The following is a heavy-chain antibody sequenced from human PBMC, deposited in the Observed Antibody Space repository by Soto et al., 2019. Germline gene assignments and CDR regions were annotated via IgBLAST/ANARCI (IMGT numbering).Heavy chain of an antibody. V-gene: IGHV4-59*01. CDR2: IYYSGST. J-gene: IGHJ6*03. Sequence: SETLSLTCTVSGGSISSYYWSWIRQPPGKGLEWIGYIYYSGSTNYNPSLKSRVTISVDTSKNQFSLKLSSVTAADTAVYYCARVSEEVVAALYYYYYMDVWGKGTTVTVSS. CDR3: ARVSEEVVAALYYYYYMDV. CDR1: GGSISSYY. D-gene: IGHD2-15*01.